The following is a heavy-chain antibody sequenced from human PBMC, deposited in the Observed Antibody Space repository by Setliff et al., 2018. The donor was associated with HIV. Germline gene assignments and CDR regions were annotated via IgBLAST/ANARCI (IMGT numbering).Heavy chain of an antibody. Sequence: ASVKVSCKASGYTFINYGINWLRQAPGQGLEWMGWMSTYNGNTNYAQKVQGRVTMTRDTSTSTVYMELSSLRSEDTAIYYCARSPDPYSGTTDYWGQGTLVTVSS. CDR1: GYTFINYG. CDR3: ARSPDPYSGTTDY. V-gene: IGHV1-18*04. J-gene: IGHJ4*02. D-gene: IGHD1-26*01. CDR2: MSTYNGNT.